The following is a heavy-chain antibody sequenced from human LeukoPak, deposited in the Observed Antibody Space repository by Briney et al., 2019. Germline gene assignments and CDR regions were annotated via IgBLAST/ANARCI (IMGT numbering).Heavy chain of an antibody. J-gene: IGHJ4*02. V-gene: IGHV5-51*01. CDR3: ARRGYDSSGYYYHIDY. CDR1: GYSLTSYW. Sequence: GESLKISCKGSGYSLTSYWIGWVRQMPGKGLELMGIIYPGDSDTRYSPSFQGQVTVSADKSISTAYLQWSSLKASDTAMYYCARRGYDSSGYYYHIDYWGQGTLVTVSS. D-gene: IGHD3-22*01. CDR2: IYPGDSDT.